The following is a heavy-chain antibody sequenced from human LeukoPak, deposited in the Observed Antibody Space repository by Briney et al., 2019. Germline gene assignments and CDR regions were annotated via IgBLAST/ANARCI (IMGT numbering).Heavy chain of an antibody. V-gene: IGHV4-39*07. CDR2: INYRGSN. J-gene: IGHJ4*02. CDR3: ARSILRYYFDSSGYYPYYFDH. Sequence: SETLSLTCTVSGGSFSSSSYYWGWIRQPPGKGLEWVGSINYRGSNYHNSSLKSRVTMSIDTSKNQFSLKLSSVTAADTAVYYCARSILRYYFDSSGYYPYYFDHWGQGMLVTVSS. D-gene: IGHD3-22*01. CDR1: GGSFSSSSYY.